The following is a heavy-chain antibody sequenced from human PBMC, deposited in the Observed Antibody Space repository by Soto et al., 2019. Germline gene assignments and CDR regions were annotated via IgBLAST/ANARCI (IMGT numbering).Heavy chain of an antibody. CDR1: GVSFSGYY. CDR3: ARVSGIYYYGMDV. CDR2: INHSRST. J-gene: IGHJ6*02. Sequence: SETLSLTCAVYGVSFSGYYWSWFRQPPGKGLERIGEINHSRSTNYNPSLKSRVTISLDTPKNQFSLKLSSGTAADTAVYYCARVSGIYYYGMDVWGEGTKVTV. V-gene: IGHV4-34*01. D-gene: IGHD3-10*01.